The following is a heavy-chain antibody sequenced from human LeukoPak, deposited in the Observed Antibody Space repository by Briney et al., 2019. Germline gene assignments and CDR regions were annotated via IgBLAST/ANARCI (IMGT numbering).Heavy chain of an antibody. V-gene: IGHV3-21*01. CDR2: ISSSSSYI. CDR1: GFTFSSYS. Sequence: GGSLRLSCAAAGFTFSSYSMNWVRQAPGKGLEWVSSISSSSSYIYYADSVKGRFTISRDNAKNSLYLQMNSLRAEDTAVYYCARGWVTTLDIWGQGTMVTVSS. D-gene: IGHD6-13*01. J-gene: IGHJ3*02. CDR3: ARGWVTTLDI.